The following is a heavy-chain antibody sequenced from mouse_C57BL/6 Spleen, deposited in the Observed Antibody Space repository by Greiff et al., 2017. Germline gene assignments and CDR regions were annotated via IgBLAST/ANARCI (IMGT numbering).Heavy chain of an antibody. CDR1: GYAFTNYL. Sequence: QVQLQQSGAELVRPGTSVKVSCKASGYAFTNYLIEWVKQRPGQGLEWIGVINPGSGGTNYNEKFKGKATLTADKSSSTAYMQLSSLTSEDSAVYFCAREGAYYGTPFDYWGQGTTLTVSS. D-gene: IGHD2-10*01. J-gene: IGHJ2*01. CDR2: INPGSGGT. CDR3: AREGAYYGTPFDY. V-gene: IGHV1-54*01.